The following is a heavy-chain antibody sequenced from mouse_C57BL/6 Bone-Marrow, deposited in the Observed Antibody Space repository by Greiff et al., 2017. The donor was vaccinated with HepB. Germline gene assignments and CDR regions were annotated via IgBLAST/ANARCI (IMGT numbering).Heavy chain of an antibody. V-gene: IGHV2-5*01. CDR3: AKNYYGSRPAWFAY. Sequence: VMLVESGPGLVQPSQSLSITCTVSGFSLTSYGVHWVRQSPGKGLEWLGVIWRGGSTDYNAAFMSRLSITKDNSKSQVFFKMNSLQADDTAIYYCAKNYYGSRPAWFAYWGQGTLVTVSA. D-gene: IGHD1-1*01. J-gene: IGHJ3*01. CDR1: GFSLTSYG. CDR2: IWRGGST.